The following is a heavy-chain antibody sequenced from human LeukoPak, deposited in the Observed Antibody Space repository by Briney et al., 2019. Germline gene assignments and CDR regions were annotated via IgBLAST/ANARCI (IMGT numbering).Heavy chain of an antibody. CDR3: ARGAGLSPYYYYYYMDV. D-gene: IGHD1-1*01. Sequence: ASVKVSCKASGYTFTSYDINWVRQATGQGFEWVGGMNPNSGNTGYAQKFQGRVTMTRNTSISTAYMELSSLRSEDTAVYYCARGAGLSPYYYYYYMDVWGKGTTVTISS. V-gene: IGHV1-8*01. J-gene: IGHJ6*03. CDR2: MNPNSGNT. CDR1: GYTFTSYD.